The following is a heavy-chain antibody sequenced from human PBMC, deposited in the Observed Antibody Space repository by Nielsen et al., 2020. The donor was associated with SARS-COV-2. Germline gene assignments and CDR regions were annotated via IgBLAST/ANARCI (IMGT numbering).Heavy chain of an antibody. D-gene: IGHD6-19*01. CDR1: GFTVSGNH. Sequence: GESLKISCAASGFTVSGNHMNWVRQAPGKGLGWVTGISYDGSRKYFADSVKGRFTVSRDNSKNTLYLDLNSLRPEDTAVYYCTNSRGGDTSGWYEFDYWGQGTLVTVSS. CDR3: TNSRGGDTSGWYEFDY. V-gene: IGHV3-30*18. J-gene: IGHJ4*02. CDR2: ISYDGSRK.